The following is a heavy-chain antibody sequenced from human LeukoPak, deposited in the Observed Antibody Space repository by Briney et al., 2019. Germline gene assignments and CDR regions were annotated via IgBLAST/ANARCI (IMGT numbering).Heavy chain of an antibody. CDR3: ASDSSGYYYGDY. D-gene: IGHD3-22*01. CDR2: ISYDGSNK. CDR1: GFTFSSYA. Sequence: GGSLTLSCVASGFTFSSYAMHWVRQAPDKGLAWVAVISYDGSNKYYADSVKGRFTISRDNSKNTLYLQMNSLRAEDTAVYYCASDSSGYYYGDYWGQGTLVTVSS. V-gene: IGHV3-30-3*01. J-gene: IGHJ4*02.